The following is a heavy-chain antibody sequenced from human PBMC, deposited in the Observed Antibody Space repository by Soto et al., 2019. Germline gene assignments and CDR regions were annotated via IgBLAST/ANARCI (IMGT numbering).Heavy chain of an antibody. D-gene: IGHD5-18*01. Sequence: RASVKVSCKASGDTLSHYGVSWVRQVPGKGLEWMGGTTAILGTRDYAQKFQGRMTITSDESTTTSYMELNSLTSDDTAVYYCAAGDSSDTGDHRGQGTLVTVSS. CDR1: GDTLSHYG. CDR3: AAGDSSDTGDH. J-gene: IGHJ4*02. V-gene: IGHV1-69*13. CDR2: TTAILGTR.